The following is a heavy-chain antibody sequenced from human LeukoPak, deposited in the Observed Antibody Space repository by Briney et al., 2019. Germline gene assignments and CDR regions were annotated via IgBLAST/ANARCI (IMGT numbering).Heavy chain of an antibody. CDR3: ARDPGYSGYDSFDY. CDR1: GYTFTSYG. CDR2: ISAYNGNT. V-gene: IGHV1-18*04. J-gene: IGHJ4*02. D-gene: IGHD5-12*01. Sequence: ASVKVSCKASGYTFTSYGISWVRQAPGQGLEWMGWISAYNGNTNYAQKLQGRVTMTTDTSTSTAYMELRSLRPDDTAVYYCARDPGYSGYDSFDYWGQGTLVTVPS.